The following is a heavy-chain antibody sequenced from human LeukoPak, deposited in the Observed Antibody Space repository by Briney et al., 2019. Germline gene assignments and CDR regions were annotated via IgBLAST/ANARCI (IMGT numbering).Heavy chain of an antibody. CDR3: ARSTMTTVTTQEFDY. Sequence: ASVKVSCTASGYTFTGYYMHWVRQAPGQGLEWMGRINPNSGGTNYAQKFQGRLTMTSDTSISTAYMELSRLRSDDTAVYYCARSTMTTVTTQEFDYWGQGTLVTVSS. D-gene: IGHD4-17*01. J-gene: IGHJ4*02. CDR2: INPNSGGT. CDR1: GYTFTGYY. V-gene: IGHV1-2*06.